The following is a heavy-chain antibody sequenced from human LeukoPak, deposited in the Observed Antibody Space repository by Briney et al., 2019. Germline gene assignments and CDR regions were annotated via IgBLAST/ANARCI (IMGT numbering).Heavy chain of an antibody. V-gene: IGHV5-51*01. CDR3: ARLPTMRDAFDL. CDR2: IYPGDSDT. D-gene: IGHD3-10*01. J-gene: IGHJ3*01. CDR1: GYSFTSYW. Sequence: PGESLKISCKGSGYSFTSYWVGWVRQKPGKGLEWMGIIYPGDSDTRYSPSFQGQVTISADKSIIPAYLQWSSLKASDTAVYYCARLPTMRDAFDLWGQGTMVTVSS.